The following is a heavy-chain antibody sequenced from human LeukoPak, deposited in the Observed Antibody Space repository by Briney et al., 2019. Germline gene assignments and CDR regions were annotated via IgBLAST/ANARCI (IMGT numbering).Heavy chain of an antibody. D-gene: IGHD6-13*01. CDR2: IKQDGSEK. Sequence: GGSLRLSCAASGFTFSSYWMSWDRQAPGKGLEWVANIKQDGSEKYYVGSVKGRFTISRDNAKNSLYLQMNSLRAEDTAVYYCASQPIAAAGSRGDYWGQGTLVTVSS. J-gene: IGHJ4*02. CDR3: ASQPIAAAGSRGDY. V-gene: IGHV3-7*03. CDR1: GFTFSSYW.